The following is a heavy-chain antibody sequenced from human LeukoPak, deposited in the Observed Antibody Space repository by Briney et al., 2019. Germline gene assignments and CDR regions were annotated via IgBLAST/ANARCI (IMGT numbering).Heavy chain of an antibody. V-gene: IGHV4-59*12. D-gene: IGHD6-13*01. CDR1: GGSISSYY. J-gene: IGHJ4*02. CDR3: ARDSYSSSWFYYFDY. CDR2: FHYSGST. Sequence: PSETLSLTCTVSGGSISSYYWNWIRQPPGKGLEWIGYFHYSGSTNYNPSLKSRVTISVDTSKNQFSLKLSSVTAADTAVYYCARDSYSSSWFYYFDYWGQGTLVTVSS.